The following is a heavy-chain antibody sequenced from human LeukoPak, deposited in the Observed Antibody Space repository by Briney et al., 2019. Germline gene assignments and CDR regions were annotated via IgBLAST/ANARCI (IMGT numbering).Heavy chain of an antibody. J-gene: IGHJ4*02. CDR1: GGSISSYY. Sequence: SETLSLTCTVSGGSISSYYWSWIRQPAGKGLEWIGRIYTSGSTNYNPSLKSRVTMSGDTSKNQFSLKLSSVTAAGTAVYYCARGYCSSTSCYFYFDYWGQGTLVTVSS. CDR2: IYTSGST. CDR3: ARGYCSSTSCYFYFDY. V-gene: IGHV4-4*07. D-gene: IGHD2-2*01.